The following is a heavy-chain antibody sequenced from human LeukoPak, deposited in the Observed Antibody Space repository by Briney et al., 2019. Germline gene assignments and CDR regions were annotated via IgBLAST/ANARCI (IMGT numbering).Heavy chain of an antibody. CDR1: GFTFGDYA. CDR2: IRSQIYGRTP. CDR3: TRDQTPYY. V-gene: IGHV3-49*04. Sequence: PGRSLRLSCTASGFTFGDYAMTWVRQAPGKGLEWVGFIRSQIYGRTPEYAASVKGRFTISRDDSEGVAYLQMNSLKTEDTAVYYCTRDQTPYYWGQGTLVTVSS. J-gene: IGHJ4*02.